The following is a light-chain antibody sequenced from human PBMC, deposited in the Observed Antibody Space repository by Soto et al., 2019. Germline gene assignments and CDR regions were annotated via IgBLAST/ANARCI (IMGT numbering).Light chain of an antibody. CDR3: QHYNSYSEA. V-gene: IGKV1-5*03. Sequence: DIPMTQSPSTLSGSVGDRVTITCRASQTISSWLAWYQQKPGKAPKLLIYKASTLKSGVPSRFSGSGSGTEFTLTISSLQPDGFVPYYCQHYNSYSEALGQGTKVELK. CDR1: QTISSW. CDR2: KAS. J-gene: IGKJ1*01.